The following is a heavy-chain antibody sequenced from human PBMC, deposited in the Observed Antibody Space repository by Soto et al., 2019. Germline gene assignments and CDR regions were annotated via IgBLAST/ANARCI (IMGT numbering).Heavy chain of an antibody. CDR1: GFTFSSNT. Sequence: PGGSLRLSCAASGFTFSSNTMTWARQPPGKGLELGSTSSGSGGSTYYADSVKGRFTISRDNSKNTLYLQMNSLRAEDTAVYYCAKPDTAMVTFSAFDIWGQGTMVTVSS. V-gene: IGHV3-23*01. CDR2: SSGSGGST. J-gene: IGHJ3*02. D-gene: IGHD5-18*01. CDR3: AKPDTAMVTFSAFDI.